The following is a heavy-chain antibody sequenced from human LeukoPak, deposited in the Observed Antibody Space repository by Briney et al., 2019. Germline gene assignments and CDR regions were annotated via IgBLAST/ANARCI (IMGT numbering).Heavy chain of an antibody. CDR3: ARVAAAGTSAFDI. J-gene: IGHJ3*02. Sequence: VSVKVSCKASGYTFTGYYMHWVRQAPGQGLEWMGWINPNSGGTNYAQKFQGWVTMTRDTSISTAYMELSRLRSDDTAVYYCARVAAAGTSAFDIWGQGTMVTVSS. V-gene: IGHV1-2*04. CDR2: INPNSGGT. CDR1: GYTFTGYY. D-gene: IGHD6-13*01.